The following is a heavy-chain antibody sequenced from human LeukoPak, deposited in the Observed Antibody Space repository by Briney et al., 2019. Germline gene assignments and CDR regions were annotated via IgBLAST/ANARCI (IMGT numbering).Heavy chain of an antibody. J-gene: IGHJ4*02. D-gene: IGHD2-15*01. CDR2: IRGKAYGGTT. CDR3: SRGYCSGGSCYFDFDY. Sequence: GGSLRLSCTASGFTFGDYGMSWFRQAPGKGLEWAGFIRGKAYGGTTEYAASVKGRFTISRDDSKSIAYLQMHSLKTEGTAVHYCSRGYCSGGSCYFDFDYWGQGTMVTVAT. CDR1: GFTFGDYG. V-gene: IGHV3-49*03.